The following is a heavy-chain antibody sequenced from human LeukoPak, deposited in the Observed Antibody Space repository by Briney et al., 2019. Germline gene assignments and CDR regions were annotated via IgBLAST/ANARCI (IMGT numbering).Heavy chain of an antibody. V-gene: IGHV1-24*01. CDR1: GYTLTELS. CDR3: ALSSDIVVVPAAKGYYYYYMDV. J-gene: IGHJ6*03. D-gene: IGHD2-2*01. CDR2: FDPEDGET. Sequence: GASVKVSCKVSGYTLTELSMHWVRQAPGKGLEWMGGFDPEDGETIYAQKFQGRVTITTDESTSTAYMELSSLRPEDTAVYYCALSSDIVVVPAAKGYYYYYMDVWGKGTTVTVSS.